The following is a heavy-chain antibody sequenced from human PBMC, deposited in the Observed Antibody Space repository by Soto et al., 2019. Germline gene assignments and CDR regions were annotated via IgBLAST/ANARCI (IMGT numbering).Heavy chain of an antibody. CDR3: AKDKGSGGSCYSCGGWFDP. CDR1: GFTFSSYA. Sequence: GGSLRLSCAASGFTFSSYAMSWVRQAPGKGLEWVSAISGSGGSTYYADSVKGRFTISRDNSKNTLYLQMNSLRAEDTAVYYCAKDKGSGGSCYSCGGWFDPWGQGTLVTVSS. J-gene: IGHJ5*02. V-gene: IGHV3-23*01. CDR2: ISGSGGST. D-gene: IGHD2-15*01.